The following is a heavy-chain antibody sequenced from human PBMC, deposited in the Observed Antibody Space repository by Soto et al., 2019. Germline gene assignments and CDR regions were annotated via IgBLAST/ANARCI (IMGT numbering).Heavy chain of an antibody. J-gene: IGHJ6*02. CDR2: INQDGSEK. Sequence: GGSLRLSCVASGFSFSDYWMNWVRQTPGKELEWVANINQDGSEKKYVDSVKGRFTISRDNAKNSPYLEMNSLRVEDTAVFYCARAHYYGLDVWGQGTTVTVSS. CDR1: GFSFSDYW. V-gene: IGHV3-7*03. CDR3: ARAHYYGLDV.